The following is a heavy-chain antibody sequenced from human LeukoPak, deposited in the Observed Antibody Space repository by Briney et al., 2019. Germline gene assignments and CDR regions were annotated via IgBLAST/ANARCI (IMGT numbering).Heavy chain of an antibody. CDR1: GFTFSSYS. CDR2: IKSETDGGTT. J-gene: IGHJ4*02. Sequence: KPGGSLRLSCAASGFTFSSYSMNWVRQAPGKGLEWVGRIKSETDGGTTDYAAPVKGTFTISRDDSENTLYLQMNSLKTEDTAVYYCTRRSSAAGRQYFDYWGQGTLVTVSS. CDR3: TRRSSAAGRQYFDY. V-gene: IGHV3-15*07. D-gene: IGHD6-13*01.